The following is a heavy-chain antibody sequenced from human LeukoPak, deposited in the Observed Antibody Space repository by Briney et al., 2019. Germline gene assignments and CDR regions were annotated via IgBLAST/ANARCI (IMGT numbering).Heavy chain of an antibody. V-gene: IGHV3-66*01. D-gene: IGHD2-15*01. CDR1: GFTVSSNY. CDR2: IYSGGST. Sequence: GGSLRLSCAASGFTVSSNYMSWVRQAPGKGLEWVSVIYSGGSTYYADSVKGRFTISRDNSKNTLYLQMNSLRAEDTAVYYCARGKYCSGGSCSQYYYYYGMDVWGQGTTVTVSS. J-gene: IGHJ6*02. CDR3: ARGKYCSGGSCSQYYYYYGMDV.